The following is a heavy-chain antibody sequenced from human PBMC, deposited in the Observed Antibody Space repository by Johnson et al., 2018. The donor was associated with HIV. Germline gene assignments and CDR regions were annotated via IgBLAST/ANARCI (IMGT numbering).Heavy chain of an antibody. J-gene: IGHJ3*01. CDR2: INWNGGRT. D-gene: IGHD1-26*01. CDR3: AKGRMGASGSYNV. CDR1: GFTFSSSA. V-gene: IGHV3-NL1*01. Sequence: VQLVESGGGLVQPGGSLRLSCAASGFTFSSSAMHWVHQAPGKGLEWVSGINWNGGRTGYADSVKGRFTISRDNSKNTLYLQMNSLRAEDTALYYCAKGRMGASGSYNVWGQGTMVTVSS.